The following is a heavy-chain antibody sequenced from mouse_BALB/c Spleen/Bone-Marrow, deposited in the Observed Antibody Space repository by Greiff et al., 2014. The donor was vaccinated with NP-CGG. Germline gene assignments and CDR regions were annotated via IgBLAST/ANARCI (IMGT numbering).Heavy chain of an antibody. V-gene: IGHV14-3*02. D-gene: IGHD2-1*01. CDR1: GFNIKDTH. CDR3: ARYRYGNLDY. CDR2: IDPANGNT. Sequence: VQLHQSGAELVKPGASVKLSCTASGFNIKDTHIHWVKQRPEQGLEWIGRIDPANGNTKYDPKFQGKATITADTSSNTAYLQLSSLTSEDTAVYYCARYRYGNLDYWGQGTTLPVPS. J-gene: IGHJ2*01.